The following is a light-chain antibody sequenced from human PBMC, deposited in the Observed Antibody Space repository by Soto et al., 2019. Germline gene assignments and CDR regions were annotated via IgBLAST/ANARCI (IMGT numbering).Light chain of an antibody. CDR2: GAS. V-gene: IGKV3-20*01. CDR1: QSVTGSY. J-gene: IGKJ1*01. Sequence: ESVVPQGRGTVYLYTGERATLSCRAIQSVTGSYLAWYQQKPGQAPRLLVYGASNRAIGIPDRFSGSGSGTDFTLTISCLDPEDFAVYYCQQSGLSPPWAFGQVTNV. CDR3: QQSGLSPPWA.